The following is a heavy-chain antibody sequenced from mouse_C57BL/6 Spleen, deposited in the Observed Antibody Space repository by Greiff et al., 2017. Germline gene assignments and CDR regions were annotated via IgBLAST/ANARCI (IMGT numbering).Heavy chain of an antibody. CDR2: IDPNSGGT. J-gene: IGHJ2*01. V-gene: IGHV1-72*01. CDR3: ARGAANWDLYFDD. D-gene: IGHD4-1*01. CDR1: GYTFTSYW. Sequence: QVQLKQPGAELVKPGASVKLSCKASGYTFTSYWMHWVKQRPGRGLEWIGRIDPNSGGTKYNEKFKSKATLTVDKPSSTAYMQLSSLTSEDSAVYYCARGAANWDLYFDDWGKGTTLTVSS.